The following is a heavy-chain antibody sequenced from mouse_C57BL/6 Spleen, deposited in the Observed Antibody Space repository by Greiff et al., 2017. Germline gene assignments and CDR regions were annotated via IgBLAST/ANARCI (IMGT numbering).Heavy chain of an antibody. CDR3: ARQLGRVGYFDV. J-gene: IGHJ1*03. CDR2: ISSGGSYT. Sequence: EVKVVESGGDLVKPGGSLKLSCAASGFTFSSYGMSWVRQTPDKRLEWVATISSGGSYTYYPDSVKGRFTISRDNAKNTPYLQMSSLKAEDTAMYYCARQLGRVGYFDVWGTGTTVTVSS. CDR1: GFTFSSYG. V-gene: IGHV5-6*01. D-gene: IGHD4-1*01.